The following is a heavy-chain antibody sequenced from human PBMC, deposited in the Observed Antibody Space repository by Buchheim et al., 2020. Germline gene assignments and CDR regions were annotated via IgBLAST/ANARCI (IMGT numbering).Heavy chain of an antibody. CDR1: GFTFSSYG. D-gene: IGHD6-13*01. CDR2: ISYDGSNK. J-gene: IGHJ5*02. Sequence: QVQLVESGGGVVQPGRSLRLSCAASGFTFSSYGMHWVRQAPGKGLEWVAVISYDGSNKYYADSVKGRFTISRDNSKNTLYLPMNSLRAEDTAVYYCAKAISAAGEWRWFDPWGQGTL. CDR3: AKAISAAGEWRWFDP. V-gene: IGHV3-30*18.